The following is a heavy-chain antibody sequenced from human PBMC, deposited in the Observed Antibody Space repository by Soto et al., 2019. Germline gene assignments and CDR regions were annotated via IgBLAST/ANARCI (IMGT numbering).Heavy chain of an antibody. CDR3: VRQGIDWLLGPVDV. J-gene: IGHJ6*01. V-gene: IGHV4-59*08. CDR2: VDYTGDT. D-gene: IGHD5-12*01. Sequence: QVQLQQSGPRLVKPSETLSLTCTVSSGPDRSHNWGWIRQPPGRGLEWIGYVDYTGDTAYNPSLRGRVTISADRSTNYMSWTLNPVTAADAAVYYCVRQGIDWLLGPVDVWGQGTTVSVSS. CDR1: SGPDRSHN.